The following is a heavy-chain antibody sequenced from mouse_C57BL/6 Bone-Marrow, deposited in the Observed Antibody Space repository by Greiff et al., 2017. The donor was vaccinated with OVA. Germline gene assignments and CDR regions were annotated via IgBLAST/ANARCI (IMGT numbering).Heavy chain of an antibody. Sequence: VQLQHSGAELVRPGASVTLSCKASGYTFTDYEMHWVKQTPVHGLEWIGAIDPETGGTAYNQKFKGKAILTADKSSSTAYMELRSLTSEDSAVYYCTRRGVYYDYDDWYFDVWGTGTTVTVSS. J-gene: IGHJ1*03. CDR2: IDPETGGT. D-gene: IGHD2-4*01. CDR1: GYTFTDYE. CDR3: TRRGVYYDYDDWYFDV. V-gene: IGHV1-15*01.